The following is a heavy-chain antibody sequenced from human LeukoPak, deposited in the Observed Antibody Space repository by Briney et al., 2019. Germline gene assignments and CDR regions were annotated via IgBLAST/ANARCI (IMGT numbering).Heavy chain of an antibody. Sequence: SETLSLTCAVYGGSFSGYYWSWIRQPPGKGLEWIGEINHSGSTNYNPSLKSRVTISVDTSRYQFSLRLSSVTAADTAIYYCARDLSIGYSDYWGQGTLVTVSS. CDR1: GGSFSGYY. CDR2: INHSGST. J-gene: IGHJ4*02. V-gene: IGHV4-34*01. D-gene: IGHD3-22*01. CDR3: ARDLSIGYSDY.